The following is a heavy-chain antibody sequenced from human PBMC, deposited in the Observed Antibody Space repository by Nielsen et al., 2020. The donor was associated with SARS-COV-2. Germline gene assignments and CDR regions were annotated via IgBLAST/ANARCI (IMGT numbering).Heavy chain of an antibody. CDR3: ARVGVDYSNSAARRWFDP. D-gene: IGHD4-11*01. V-gene: IGHV3-20*01. Sequence: GESLKISCAASGFTFDDYDMSWVRQAPGKGLEWVSGINSTGCITGYADSVKGRFTIYRDNAKNSLYLQMNSLRAEDTALYHCARVGVDYSNSAARRWFDPWGQGTLVTVSS. CDR1: GFTFDDYD. J-gene: IGHJ5*02. CDR2: INSTGCIT.